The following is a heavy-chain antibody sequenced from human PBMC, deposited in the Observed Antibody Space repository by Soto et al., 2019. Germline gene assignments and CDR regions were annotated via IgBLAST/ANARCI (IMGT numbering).Heavy chain of an antibody. CDR2: IWYDGSNK. D-gene: IGHD2-15*01. CDR1: GFTFSSYG. CDR3: ARGDLTMVAATPSASDI. Sequence: QVQLVESGGGVVQPGRSLRLSCAASGFTFSSYGMHWVHQAPGKGLEWVAVIWYDGSNKYYADSVKGRFTISRDNSKNTLYLQMNSLRAEDTAVYYCARGDLTMVAATPSASDIWGQGTMVTVSS. J-gene: IGHJ3*02. V-gene: IGHV3-33*01.